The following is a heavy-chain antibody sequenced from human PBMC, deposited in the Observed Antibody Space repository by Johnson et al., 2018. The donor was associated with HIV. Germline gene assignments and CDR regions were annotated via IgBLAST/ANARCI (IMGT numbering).Heavy chain of an antibody. CDR3: AKVMTPVDWHGFDI. J-gene: IGHJ3*02. Sequence: VQLVESGGGVVQPGGSLRLSCAASGFTFSNAWMSWVRQAPGKGLEWVGRIQCKTDGGTPDYAAPLKGRFTISRDDSKNTLYVQMNSLRAEDTALYYGAKVMTPVDWHGFDIWGQGTMVTVSS. D-gene: IGHD4-23*01. CDR2: IQCKTDGGTP. V-gene: IGHV3-15*01. CDR1: GFTFSNAW.